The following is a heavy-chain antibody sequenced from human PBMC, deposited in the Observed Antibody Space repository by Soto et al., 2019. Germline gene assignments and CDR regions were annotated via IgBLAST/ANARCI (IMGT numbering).Heavy chain of an antibody. D-gene: IGHD3-10*01. J-gene: IGHJ4*02. CDR2: INTDGSAT. V-gene: IGHV3-74*01. CDR1: GFTFSSNW. CDR3: ARDSFDYNSGTYDGNDY. Sequence: GGSLRLSCVASGFTFSSNWMHWVRQTSGKGLVWVSRINTDGSATAYADSVKGRFTISRDNARNTLYLQMNSLRAEDTAVYYCARDSFDYNSGTYDGNDYWGQRALVTVSS.